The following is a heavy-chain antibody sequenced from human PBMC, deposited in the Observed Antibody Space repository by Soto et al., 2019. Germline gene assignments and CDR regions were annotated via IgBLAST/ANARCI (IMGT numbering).Heavy chain of an antibody. J-gene: IGHJ4*02. CDR1: GFTFGADW. CDR3: TRDLDTRGSAPISEF. CDR2: INRAGSDR. D-gene: IGHD3-22*01. V-gene: IGHV3-7*03. Sequence: GGSLRLSCAGSGFTFGADWMSWVRQAPGNGLEWVANINRAGSDRYYVDSVKGRFTISRDNAKNSLYLQMNSLRAEDTAVYYCTRDLDTRGSAPISEFWGQGTLVTVSS.